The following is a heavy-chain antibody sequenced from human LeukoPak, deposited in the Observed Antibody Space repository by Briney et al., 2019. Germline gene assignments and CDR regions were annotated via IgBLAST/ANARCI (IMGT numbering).Heavy chain of an antibody. V-gene: IGHV3-21*01. Sequence: GGSLRLSCAASGFTFSAYSMNWVRQAPGKGLEWVSSISTSSSYIYYADSVKGRFTVSRDNAKNSLFLQTNSLRAEDTALYYCARDREMGTIRNGFDVWGQGTIVSVSS. D-gene: IGHD5-24*01. CDR3: ARDREMGTIRNGFDV. J-gene: IGHJ3*01. CDR1: GFTFSAYS. CDR2: ISTSSSYI.